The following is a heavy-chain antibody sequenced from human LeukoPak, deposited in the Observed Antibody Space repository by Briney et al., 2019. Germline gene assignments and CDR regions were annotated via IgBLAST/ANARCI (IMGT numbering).Heavy chain of an antibody. CDR2: IYYSGTT. J-gene: IGHJ4*02. Sequence: SETQSLTCTVSDDSISSFYWNWIRQPPGKGLEWIGYIYYSGTTSYNPSLKSRGTISVDTSKNQFSLKLTSVTAADTAVYYCAVGYCNKTICSRGFDHWGQGTLVTVSS. V-gene: IGHV4-59*01. CDR3: AVGYCNKTICSRGFDH. D-gene: IGHD2-2*01. CDR1: DDSISSFY.